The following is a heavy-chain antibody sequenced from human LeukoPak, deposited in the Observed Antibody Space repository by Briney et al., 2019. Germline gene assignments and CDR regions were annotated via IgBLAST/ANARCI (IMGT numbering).Heavy chain of an antibody. CDR2: VSGSSTRT. V-gene: IGHV3-23*01. J-gene: IGHJ4*02. Sequence: PGGSLRLSCAASGFTFSNYAMSWVRQAPGKGLEWVSDVSGSSTRTHYADSAKGRFTISRDNSKNTLHLQMNSLRAEDTAVYYCAKDSGLTYCGGGSCYYFDYWGQGTLVTVSS. CDR3: AKDSGLTYCGGGSCYYFDY. D-gene: IGHD2-15*01. CDR1: GFTFSNYA.